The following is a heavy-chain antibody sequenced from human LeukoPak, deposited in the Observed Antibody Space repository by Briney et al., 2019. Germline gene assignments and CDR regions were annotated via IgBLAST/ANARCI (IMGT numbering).Heavy chain of an antibody. D-gene: IGHD3-9*01. Sequence: SETLSLTCTVSGGSISSSSYYWGWIRQPPGKGLEWIGSIYYSGSTYYNPSLKSRVTISVDTSKNQFSLKLSSVTAADTAVYYCARPYILTGYYRGRNAFDIWGQGTMVTVSS. V-gene: IGHV4-39*01. CDR2: IYYSGST. CDR1: GGSISSSSYY. CDR3: ARPYILTGYYRGRNAFDI. J-gene: IGHJ3*02.